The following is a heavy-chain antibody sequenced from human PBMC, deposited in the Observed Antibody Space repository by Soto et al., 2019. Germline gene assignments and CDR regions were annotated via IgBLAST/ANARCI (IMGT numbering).Heavy chain of an antibody. CDR1: GFTFSSYG. D-gene: IGHD3-10*01. J-gene: IGHJ6*02. CDR2: ISYDGSNK. CDR3: AKDRFWVPRYYYYGMDV. Sequence: PGGSLRLSCAASGFTFSSYGMHWVRQAPGKGLEWVAVISYDGSNKYYADSVKGRFTISRDNSKNTLYLQMNSLRAEDTAVYYCAKDRFWVPRYYYYGMDVWGQGTTVTVS. V-gene: IGHV3-30*18.